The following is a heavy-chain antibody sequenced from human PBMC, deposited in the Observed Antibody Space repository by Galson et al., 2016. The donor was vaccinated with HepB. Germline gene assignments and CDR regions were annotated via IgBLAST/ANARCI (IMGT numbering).Heavy chain of an antibody. CDR3: AKERDGLRYFDWYYFDY. CDR1: GFTFSSYA. V-gene: IGHV3-23*01. CDR2: ISGSGGST. J-gene: IGHJ4*02. Sequence: SLRLSCAVSGFTFSSYAMSWVRQAPGKGLEWVSSISGSGGSTFYADSVRGRFTISRDNSKNTLYLQMNSLRAEDTAVYYCAKERDGLRYFDWYYFDYWGQGTLVTVSS. D-gene: IGHD3-9*01.